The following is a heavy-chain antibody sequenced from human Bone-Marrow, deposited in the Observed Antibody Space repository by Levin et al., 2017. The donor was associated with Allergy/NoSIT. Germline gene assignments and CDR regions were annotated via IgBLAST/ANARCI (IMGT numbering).Heavy chain of an antibody. V-gene: IGHV5-51*01. CDR1: GCSFTSYW. J-gene: IGHJ3*02. CDR2: IYPGDSDT. Sequence: KVSCKGSGCSFTSYWIGWVRQMPGKGLEWMGIIYPGDSDTRYSPSFQGQVTISADKSISTAYLQWSSLKASDTAMYYCARLGHDYGDYGGGAFDIWGQGTMVTVSS. CDR3: ARLGHDYGDYGGGAFDI. D-gene: IGHD4-17*01.